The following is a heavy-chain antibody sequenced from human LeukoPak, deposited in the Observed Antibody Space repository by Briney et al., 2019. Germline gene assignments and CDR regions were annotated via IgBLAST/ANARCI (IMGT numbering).Heavy chain of an antibody. CDR2: IIPIFGTA. Sequence: SVKVSYKASGGTFSSYAISWVRQAAGQGLEWMGGIIPIFGTANYAQKFQGRVTITTDESASTAYMELSSLRSEDTAVYYCARARGEIRGSGTLYYFGLDVWGQGTTVSVSS. CDR1: GGTFSSYA. J-gene: IGHJ6*02. CDR3: ARARGEIRGSGTLYYFGLDV. V-gene: IGHV1-69*05. D-gene: IGHD3-10*01.